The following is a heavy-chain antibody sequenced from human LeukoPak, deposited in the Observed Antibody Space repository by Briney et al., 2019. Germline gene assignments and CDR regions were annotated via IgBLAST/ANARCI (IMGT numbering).Heavy chain of an antibody. CDR2: ISYGGSNK. Sequence: GGSLRLSCAASGFTFSSYGMHWVRQAPGKGLEWVAVISYGGSNKYYADSVKGRFTISRDNSKNTLYLQMNSLRAEDTAVYYCANGKVAAGNEFDYWGQGTLVTVSS. CDR3: ANGKVAAGNEFDY. CDR1: GFTFSSYG. V-gene: IGHV3-30*18. J-gene: IGHJ4*02. D-gene: IGHD6-13*01.